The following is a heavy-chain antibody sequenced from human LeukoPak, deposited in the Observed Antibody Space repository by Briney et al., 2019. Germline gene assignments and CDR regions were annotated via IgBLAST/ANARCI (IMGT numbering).Heavy chain of an antibody. Sequence: SETLSLTCAVSGGSFNGYSYTWIREPPGKGLEWIGEIIHSGGTSYNPSLKSRLTISVDTSRKQFSLKLTSVTAADTALYFCARGPLAFRRVAGIFSWGRGTQVTVSS. D-gene: IGHD6-19*01. V-gene: IGHV4-34*01. CDR3: ARGPLAFRRVAGIFS. CDR2: IIHSGGT. CDR1: GGSFNGYS. J-gene: IGHJ5*02.